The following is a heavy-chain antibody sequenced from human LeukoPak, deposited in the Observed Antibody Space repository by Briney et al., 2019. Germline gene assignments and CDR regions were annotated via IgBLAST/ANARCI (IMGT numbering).Heavy chain of an antibody. CDR3: AKEGHCSSTSCYAYYYYGMDV. CDR1: GFTFSSYA. D-gene: IGHD2-2*01. CDR2: ISGSGGST. Sequence: GGSLRLSCAASGFTFSSYAMSWVRQAPGKGLEWVSAISGSGGSTYYADSVKGRFTISRDSSKNTLYLQMNSLRAEDTAVYYCAKEGHCSSTSCYAYYYYGMDVWGQGTTVTVSS. J-gene: IGHJ6*02. V-gene: IGHV3-23*01.